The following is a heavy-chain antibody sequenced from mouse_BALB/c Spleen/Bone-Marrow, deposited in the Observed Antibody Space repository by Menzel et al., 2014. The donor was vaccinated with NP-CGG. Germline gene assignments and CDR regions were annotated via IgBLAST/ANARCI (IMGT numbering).Heavy chain of an antibody. J-gene: IGHJ3*01. Sequence: EKLQESGPGLVAPSQSLSITCTVSGFSLTSYGVHWVRQPPGKGLEWLGVIWAGGSTNYNSALMSRLSISKDNSKSQVFLKMNSLQTDDTAMYYCAREGSTMITTAFAYWGQGTLVTVSA. CDR1: GFSLTSYG. D-gene: IGHD2-4*01. CDR3: AREGSTMITTAFAY. CDR2: IWAGGST. V-gene: IGHV2-9*02.